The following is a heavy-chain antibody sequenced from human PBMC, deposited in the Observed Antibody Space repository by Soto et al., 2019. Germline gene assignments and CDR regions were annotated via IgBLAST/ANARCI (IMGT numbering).Heavy chain of an antibody. CDR3: ARTGHSGSYDY. D-gene: IGHD3-22*01. V-gene: IGHV1-18*01. Sequence: ASVKVSCKASGYTFTNYGISWVRQAPGQGLEWMGWINVYNGNTKYAQKVQGRVTMTTDTSASTVYLDLSSLSSEDTAFYYCARTGHSGSYDYWGQGTLVTVSS. J-gene: IGHJ4*02. CDR1: GYTFTNYG. CDR2: INVYNGNT.